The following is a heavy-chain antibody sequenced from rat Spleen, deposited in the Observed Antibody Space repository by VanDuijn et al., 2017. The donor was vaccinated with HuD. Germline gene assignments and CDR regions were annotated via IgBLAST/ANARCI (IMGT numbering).Heavy chain of an antibody. CDR2: IIYDGSST. CDR1: GFTFSDYA. V-gene: IGHV5S10*01. CDR3: ATPRNIGTSPFDY. Sequence: EVQLVESGGGLVQPGNSLKLSCAASGFTFSDYAMAWVRQSPKKGLEWVATIIYDGSSTYYRDSVKGRFTISRDNAKSTLYLQMDSLRSEDTATYYCATPRNIGTSPFDYWGQGVMVTVSS. D-gene: IGHD1-5*01. J-gene: IGHJ2*01.